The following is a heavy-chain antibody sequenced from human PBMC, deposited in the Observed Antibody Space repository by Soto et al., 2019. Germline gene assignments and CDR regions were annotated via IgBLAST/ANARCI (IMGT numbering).Heavy chain of an antibody. V-gene: IGHV3-21*01. CDR1: GFTFSSYS. CDR3: ARDTVSGRNYYYYGMDV. CDR2: ISSSSSYK. Sequence: GESLKISCAASGFTFSSYSMNWVRQAPGKGLEWVSSISSSSSYKYYADSVKGRFTISRDNAKNSLYLQMNSLRAEDTAVYYCARDTVSGRNYYYYGMDVWGQGTTVTVSS. D-gene: IGHD5-12*01. J-gene: IGHJ6*02.